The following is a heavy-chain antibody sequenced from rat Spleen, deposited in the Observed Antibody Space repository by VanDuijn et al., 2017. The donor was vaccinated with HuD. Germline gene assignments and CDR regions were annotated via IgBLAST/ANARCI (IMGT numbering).Heavy chain of an antibody. D-gene: IGHD1-11*01. CDR3: TRGGLYYFDY. Sequence: EVQLVESGGGLVQPGGSLKLSCAASGFTFSYYGMAWVRQTPTKGLEWVASISYEGRGTYYGDSVKGRFTISRDNAKSTLYLQMNSLRSEDTATYYCTRGGLYYFDYWGQGVMVTVSS. J-gene: IGHJ2*01. CDR1: GFTFSYYG. CDR2: ISYEGRGT. V-gene: IGHV5-22*01.